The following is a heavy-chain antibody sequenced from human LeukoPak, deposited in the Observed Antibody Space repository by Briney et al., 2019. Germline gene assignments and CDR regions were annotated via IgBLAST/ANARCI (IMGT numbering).Heavy chain of an antibody. D-gene: IGHD6-6*01. V-gene: IGHV4-39*01. CDR3: AGLSIAAPSGDY. CDR2: IYYSGST. CDR1: GGSIRSSSYY. J-gene: IGHJ4*02. Sequence: SETLSLTCTVSGGSIRSSSYYWGWIRQPPGKGLEWIGSIYYSGSTDYNPSLKSRVTISVDTSKNQFSLRLSSVTAADTAVYYCAGLSIAAPSGDYWGQGTLVTVSS.